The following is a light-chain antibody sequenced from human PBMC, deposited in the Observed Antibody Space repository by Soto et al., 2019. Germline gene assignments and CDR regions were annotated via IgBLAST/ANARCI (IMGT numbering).Light chain of an antibody. CDR3: QKYHNSPLK. CDR2: GAS. CDR1: QSVSSNY. V-gene: IGKV3-20*01. Sequence: EIVFTQSPGTLSLSPGERATLSCRASQSVSSNYLAWYQQKPGQAPRVLIYGASSRTTGIPDRFSGSGSGTDFTLTISRLEPEDFAVYYCQKYHNSPLKFGQGTKVDIK. J-gene: IGKJ1*01.